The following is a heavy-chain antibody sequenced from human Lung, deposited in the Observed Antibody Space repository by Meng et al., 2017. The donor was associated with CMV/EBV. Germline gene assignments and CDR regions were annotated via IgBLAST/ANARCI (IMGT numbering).Heavy chain of an antibody. CDR2: ISAYNGNT. Sequence: ASXXVSXKASGYTFTAHYFHWVRQAPGQGLEWMGWISAYNGNTNYAQKLQGRVTMTTDTSTSTAYMELRSLRSDDTAVYYCARNPLYCSSTSCYIPGNYYYYYGMDVXGHGXTVTVSS. V-gene: IGHV1-18*04. D-gene: IGHD2-2*02. CDR3: ARNPLYCSSTSCYIPGNYYYYYGMDV. J-gene: IGHJ6*02. CDR1: GYTFTAHY.